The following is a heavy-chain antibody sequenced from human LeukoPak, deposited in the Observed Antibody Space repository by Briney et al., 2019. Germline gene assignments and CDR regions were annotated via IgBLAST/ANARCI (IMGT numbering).Heavy chain of an antibody. CDR1: GFTFSSYA. Sequence: GGSLRLSCAASGFTFSSYAVHWVRQAPGKGLEWVALISYAGNNNYYADSVKGRFTISRDNSKNTLYLQMNSLRAEDTAVYYCARDRLGRGYDFWSGYYFDYWGQGTLVTVSS. D-gene: IGHD3-3*01. CDR3: ARDRLGRGYDFWSGYYFDY. CDR2: ISYAGNNN. J-gene: IGHJ4*02. V-gene: IGHV3-30-3*01.